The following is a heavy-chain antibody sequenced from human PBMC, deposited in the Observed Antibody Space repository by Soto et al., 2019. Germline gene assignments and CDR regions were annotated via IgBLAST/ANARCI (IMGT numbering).Heavy chain of an antibody. J-gene: IGHJ6*02. V-gene: IGHV3-21*01. CDR1: GFTFSSYS. D-gene: IGHD3-3*01. CDR2: ISSSSSYI. CDR3: ARRSEITIFGVVYGMDV. Sequence: EVQLVESGGGLVKPGGSLRLSCAASGFTFSSYSMYWVRQAPGKGLEWVSSISSSSSYIYYADSVKGRFTISRDNAKNSLYLQMNSLRAEDTAVYYCARRSEITIFGVVYGMDVWGQGTTVTVSS.